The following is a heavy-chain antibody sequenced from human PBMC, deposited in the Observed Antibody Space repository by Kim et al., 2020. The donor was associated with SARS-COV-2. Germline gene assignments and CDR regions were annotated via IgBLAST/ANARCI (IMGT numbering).Heavy chain of an antibody. CDR2: INPSGGGT. CDR1: GYLFSSFY. Sequence: ASVKVSCKASGYLFSSFYIHWVRQAPGQGLEWVGTINPSGGGTNYAEFLQGRVTITRDTSRTTVHMALSSLISEDTAVYYCARGGYESGLWVRNPYYAQYYGLDVWGPGTTVSVSS. D-gene: IGHD3-3*01. J-gene: IGHJ6*02. V-gene: IGHV1-46*01. CDR3: ARGGYESGLWVRNPYYAQYYGLDV.